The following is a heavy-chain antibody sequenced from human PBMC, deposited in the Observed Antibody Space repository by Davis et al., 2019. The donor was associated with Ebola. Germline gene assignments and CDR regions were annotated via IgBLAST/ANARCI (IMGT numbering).Heavy chain of an antibody. CDR3: AKVDCSGGSCYGMDV. CDR2: ISYDGSNK. CDR1: GFTFSSYG. D-gene: IGHD2-15*01. V-gene: IGHV3-30*18. J-gene: IGHJ6*02. Sequence: GESLKISCAASGFTFSSYGMHWVRQAPGKGLEWVAVISYDGSNKYYADSVKGRFTISRDNSKNTLYLQMNSLRAEDTAVHYCAKVDCSGGSCYGMDVWGQGTTVTVSS.